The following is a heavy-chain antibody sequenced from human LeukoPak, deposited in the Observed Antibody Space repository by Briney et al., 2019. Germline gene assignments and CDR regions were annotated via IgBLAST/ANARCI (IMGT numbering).Heavy chain of an antibody. CDR1: GITLTYDW. J-gene: IGHJ3*01. CDR3: TKERYCASTSCPGAFDL. V-gene: IGHV3-15*01. D-gene: IGHD2-2*01. CDR2: IKSKTDGETT. Sequence: GGSLRPSCAASGITLTYDWMSWVRQAPGEGLEWVGRIKSKTDGETTDYAAPVKGRFTVSRDDSKNMVALQMNSLKTEDTAVYYCTKERYCASTSCPGAFDLWGQGTMVTVSS.